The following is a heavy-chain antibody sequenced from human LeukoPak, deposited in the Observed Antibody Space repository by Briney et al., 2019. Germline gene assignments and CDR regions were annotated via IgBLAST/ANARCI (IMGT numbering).Heavy chain of an antibody. J-gene: IGHJ4*02. V-gene: IGHV3-74*01. CDR3: ARQSFAPFQVGPETPIES. Sequence: PGGSLRLSCAASGFTFSSYWMHWVRQAPGKGLVWVSRINTDGSSTSYADSVKGRFTISRDNAKNTLYLQMNSLRAEDTAVYYCARQSFAPFQVGPETPIESWGQGTLVTVSS. D-gene: IGHD1-26*01. CDR2: INTDGSST. CDR1: GFTFSSYW.